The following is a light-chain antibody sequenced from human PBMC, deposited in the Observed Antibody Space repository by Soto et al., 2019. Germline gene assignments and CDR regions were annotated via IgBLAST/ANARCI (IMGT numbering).Light chain of an antibody. CDR2: SAS. J-gene: IGKJ1*01. CDR3: QQYSNWPPWT. V-gene: IGKV3-15*01. Sequence: ETVMTQSPATLSVSPGERVTLSCRASQSVSFNLAWYQQKPGQAPRLLISSASARATGVPPGFSGTGSGTEFTLTISSLQSEDFGVYYCQQYSNWPPWTFGQGTKVEIK. CDR1: QSVSFN.